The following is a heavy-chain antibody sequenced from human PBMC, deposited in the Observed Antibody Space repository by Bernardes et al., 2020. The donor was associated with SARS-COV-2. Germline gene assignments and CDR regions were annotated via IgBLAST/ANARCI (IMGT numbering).Heavy chain of an antibody. J-gene: IGHJ3*01. CDR2: IIENGADT. CDR3: ARVVSGPHVGADAFAV. D-gene: IGHD2-21*02. CDR1: GFSFGTFA. Sequence: GSLRLSCVASGFSFGTFAMSWVRQAPGKGLEWVSGIIENGADTYYADSVKGRFTISRDNSKSTVFLQMNCLRSEDTAVYYCARVVSGPHVGADAFAVWGRGTTVTVSS. V-gene: IGHV3-23*01.